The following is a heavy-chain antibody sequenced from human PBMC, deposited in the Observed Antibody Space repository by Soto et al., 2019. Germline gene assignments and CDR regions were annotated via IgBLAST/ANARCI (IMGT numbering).Heavy chain of an antibody. J-gene: IGHJ6*02. CDR2: INAGNGNT. CDR3: ARYQSSGENYYYYYYGMDV. CDR1: GYTFTSYA. V-gene: IGHV1-3*01. D-gene: IGHD3-10*01. Sequence: ASVKVSCKASGYTFTSYAMHWVRQAPGQRLEWMGWINAGNGNTKYSQKFQGRVTITRDTSASTAYMELSSLRSEDTAVYYCARYQSSGENYYYYYYGMDVWGQGTTVTVSS.